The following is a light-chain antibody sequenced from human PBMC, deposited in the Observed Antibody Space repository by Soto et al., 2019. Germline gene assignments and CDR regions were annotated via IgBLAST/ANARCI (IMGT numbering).Light chain of an antibody. CDR1: EDVNGW. CDR2: DVS. J-gene: IGKJ3*01. CDR3: QHYNSYPFT. Sequence: DTQMTQSPSTLSASVGDRVTITCRASEDVNGWLAWYQQKPGTAPKLLIYDVSTLESGVPSRFSGSGSGTEFPLTINSLQPDDFATFYCQHYNSYPFTFGPGTKVDIK. V-gene: IGKV1-5*01.